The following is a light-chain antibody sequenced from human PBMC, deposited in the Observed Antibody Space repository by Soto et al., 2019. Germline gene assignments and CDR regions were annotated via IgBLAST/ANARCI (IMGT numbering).Light chain of an antibody. V-gene: IGKV3-15*01. CDR2: GAS. CDR3: QQDNNWPPWT. Sequence: TVKTQSPATLSVSPGERATLSCRASQSVSSNLAWYQQKPGQAPRLLIYGASTRATGIPARFSGSGSGTEFTLTICSLQSEDFAVYYCQQDNNWPPWTFGQGTKVEIK. J-gene: IGKJ1*01. CDR1: QSVSSN.